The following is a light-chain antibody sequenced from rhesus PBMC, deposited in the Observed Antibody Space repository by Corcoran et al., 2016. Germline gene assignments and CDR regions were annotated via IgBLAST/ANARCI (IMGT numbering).Light chain of an antibody. CDR1: ENVNNY. Sequence: DIQMTQSPSSLYASVGDRVTITCRASENVNNYLHWYQQKPGKAPKLLIYKASTLQTGVPSRFSGSGSGTDYTFTISNLQPEDVATYYCQQAYGAPITFGPGTKLEIK. J-gene: IGKJ3*01. CDR3: QQAYGAPIT. CDR2: KAS. V-gene: IGKV1-74*01.